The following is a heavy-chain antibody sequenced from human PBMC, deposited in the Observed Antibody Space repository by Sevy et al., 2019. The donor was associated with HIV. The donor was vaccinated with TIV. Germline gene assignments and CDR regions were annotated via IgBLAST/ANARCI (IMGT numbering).Heavy chain of an antibody. J-gene: IGHJ1*01. CDR1: GGSISSSSYY. CDR2: IYYSGST. CDR3: ARSTVTIFQH. D-gene: IGHD3-10*01. V-gene: IGHV4-39*01. Sequence: SETLSLTCTVSGGSISSSSYYWGWIRQPPGKGLGWIGSIYYSGSTYYNPSLKSRVTISVDTSKNQFSLKLSSVTAADTAVYYCARSTVTIFQHWGQGTLVTVSS.